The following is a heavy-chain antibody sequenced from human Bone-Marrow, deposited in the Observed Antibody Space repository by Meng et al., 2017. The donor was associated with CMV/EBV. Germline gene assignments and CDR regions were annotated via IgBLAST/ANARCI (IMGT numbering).Heavy chain of an antibody. CDR1: GFSFSDYY. J-gene: IGHJ4*02. Sequence: GESLKISCAASGFSFSDYYMTWIRQAPGKGLEWVSYISSSGNTIYYADSVKGRFTISRDNAKNSLYLQMNSLRAEDTAVYYCAILYSSTIDYWGQGTLVTVSS. CDR2: ISSSGNTI. D-gene: IGHD6-13*01. CDR3: AILYSSTIDY. V-gene: IGHV3-11*04.